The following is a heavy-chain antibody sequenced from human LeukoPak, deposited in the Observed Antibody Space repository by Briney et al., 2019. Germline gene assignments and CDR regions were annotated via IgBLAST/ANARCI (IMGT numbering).Heavy chain of an antibody. D-gene: IGHD5-12*01. CDR3: ARGFSGVATVDP. CDR2: IYYSGST. CDR1: GGSISSGDYY. Sequence: SQTLSLTCTVSGGSISSGDYYWSWIRQPPGKGLGWIGYIYYSGSTYYNPSLKSRVTISVDTSKNQFSLKLSSVTAADTAVYYCARGFSGVATVDPWGQGTLVTVSS. V-gene: IGHV4-30-4*01. J-gene: IGHJ5*02.